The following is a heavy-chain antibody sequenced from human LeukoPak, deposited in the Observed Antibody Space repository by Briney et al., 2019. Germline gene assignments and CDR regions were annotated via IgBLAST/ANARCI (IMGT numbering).Heavy chain of an antibody. J-gene: IGHJ4*02. CDR2: ISYDGSNK. Sequence: GRSLRLSCAASGFTFSSYAMHWVRQAPGKGLEWVAVISYDGSNKYYADSVKGRFTISRDNSKNTLYLQMNSLRAEDTAVYYCAKDLDSSGYYYDYWGQGTLVTVSS. D-gene: IGHD3-22*01. V-gene: IGHV3-30*04. CDR3: AKDLDSSGYYYDY. CDR1: GFTFSSYA.